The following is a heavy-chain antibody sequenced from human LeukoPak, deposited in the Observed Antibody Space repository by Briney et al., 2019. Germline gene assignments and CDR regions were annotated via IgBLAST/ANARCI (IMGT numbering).Heavy chain of an antibody. D-gene: IGHD6-19*01. V-gene: IGHV3-21*01. J-gene: IGHJ4*02. CDR3: ARVQGEQWLVYYFDY. Sequence: GGSLRLSCAAPGFIFNSYSMNWVRQAPGKGLEWVSSISSSGRYMYYADSVKGRFTISRDNAKNSLYLQINSLRAEDTAVYYCARVQGEQWLVYYFDYWGQGTLVTVSS. CDR2: ISSSGRYM. CDR1: GFIFNSYS.